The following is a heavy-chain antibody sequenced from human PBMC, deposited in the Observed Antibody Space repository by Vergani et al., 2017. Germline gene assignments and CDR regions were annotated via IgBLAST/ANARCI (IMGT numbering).Heavy chain of an antibody. V-gene: IGHV4-39*01. CDR2: IYYSGST. CDR3: ATGAGPFDI. D-gene: IGHD7-27*01. J-gene: IGHJ4*02. Sequence: QLQLHKSGPGLVKPSETLSLTCTLSGGSISSSSHFWGWLRQTPGKGLEWIGSIYYSGSTYYNPSLKSRVSISVDTSKNQFSLKLTSVTAADTAVYYCATGAGPFDIWGQGTLVTVSS. CDR1: GGSISSSSHF.